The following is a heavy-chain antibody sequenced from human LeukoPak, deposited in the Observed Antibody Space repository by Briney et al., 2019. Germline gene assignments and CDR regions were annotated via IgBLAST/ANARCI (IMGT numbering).Heavy chain of an antibody. Sequence: PSETLSLTCTVSGGSISSYYWTWIRQPAGKGLEWIGRIYTSGSTNYNPSLKSRVTMSVDTSKNQFSLKLSFVTAADTAVYYCAREGGTIVGATFYYYMDVWGKGTTVTISS. CDR2: IYTSGST. D-gene: IGHD1-26*01. CDR1: GGSISSYY. CDR3: AREGGTIVGATFYYYMDV. J-gene: IGHJ6*03. V-gene: IGHV4-4*07.